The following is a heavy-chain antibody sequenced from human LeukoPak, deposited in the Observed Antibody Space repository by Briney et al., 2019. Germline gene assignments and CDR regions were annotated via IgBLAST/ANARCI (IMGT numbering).Heavy chain of an antibody. Sequence: PSETLSLTCTVSGGSISSYYWSWIRQPPGKGLEWIGYIYNSGSTNYKPSLKSRVTISVDTSKNHLSLKLSSVTAADTAVYYCARLHRGDDAFDIWGQGTMVTVSS. CDR2: IYNSGST. CDR3: ARLHRGDDAFDI. J-gene: IGHJ3*02. V-gene: IGHV4-59*08. CDR1: GGSISSYY. D-gene: IGHD3-10*01.